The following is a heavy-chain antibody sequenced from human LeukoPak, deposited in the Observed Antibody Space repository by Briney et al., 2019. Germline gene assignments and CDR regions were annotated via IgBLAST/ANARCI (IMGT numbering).Heavy chain of an antibody. CDR2: ISNSGSMI. D-gene: IGHD4-23*01. CDR1: GLTFSSYN. J-gene: IGHJ4*02. Sequence: GGSLRLSCAVSGLTFSSYNMNWVRQAPGKGLEWVSYISNSGSMIYYADSVKGRFTLSRDDSKNTVYLQMNSLRAEDTALYYCARDRGKDYFGDWGQGTQVTVSS. V-gene: IGHV3-48*01. CDR3: ARDRGKDYFGD.